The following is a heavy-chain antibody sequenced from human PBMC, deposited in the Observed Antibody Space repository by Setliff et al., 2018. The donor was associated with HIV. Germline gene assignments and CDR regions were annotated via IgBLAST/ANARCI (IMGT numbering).Heavy chain of an antibody. D-gene: IGHD3-16*01. CDR1: GYTFTSYG. CDR2: ISGYNGNT. CDR3: ARAYPWGYVDYYYMDV. Sequence: ASVKVSCKASGYTFTSYGITWVRQAPGQGLEWMGWISGYNGNTDYAQNLQGRVTMTTDTSTSTACMELRRLRSDDTAVYYCARAYPWGYVDYYYMDVRGKGTTVTVSS. V-gene: IGHV1-18*01. J-gene: IGHJ6*03.